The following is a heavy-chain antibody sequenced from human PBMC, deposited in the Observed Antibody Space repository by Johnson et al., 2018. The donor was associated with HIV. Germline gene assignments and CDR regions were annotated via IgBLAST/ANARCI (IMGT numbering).Heavy chain of an antibody. V-gene: IGHV3-15*01. J-gene: IGHJ3*02. CDR2: LKSKTDGGTT. Sequence: VQLVESGGGLVKPGGSLRLSCAASGFTFSNAWMSRVRQAPGKGLEWVGRLKSKTDGGTTDYASPVNGRFTISRDDSKNTLYLQMNSLKTEDTAVYYCTTEKHAPRAFDIWGQGTMVTVSS. CDR1: GFTFSNAW. CDR3: TTEKHAPRAFDI. D-gene: IGHD2-2*01.